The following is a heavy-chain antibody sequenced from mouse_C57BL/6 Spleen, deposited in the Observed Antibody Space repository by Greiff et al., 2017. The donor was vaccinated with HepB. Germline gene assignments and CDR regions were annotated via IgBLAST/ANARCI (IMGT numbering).Heavy chain of an antibody. J-gene: IGHJ4*01. CDR1: GYSFTDYN. CDR2: INPNYGTT. CDR3: ARWGYSYYYAMDY. V-gene: IGHV1-39*01. D-gene: IGHD2-3*01. Sequence: HLVESGPELVKPGASVKISCKASGYSFTDYNMNWVKQSNGKSLEWIGVINPNYGTTSYNQKFKGKATLTVDQSSSTAYMQLNSLTSEDSAVYYCARWGYSYYYAMDYWGQRTSVTVSS.